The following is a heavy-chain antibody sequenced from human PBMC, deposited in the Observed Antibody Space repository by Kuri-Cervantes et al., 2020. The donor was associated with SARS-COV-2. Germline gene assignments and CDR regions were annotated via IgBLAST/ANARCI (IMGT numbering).Heavy chain of an antibody. CDR2: IYYSGST. V-gene: IGHV4-59*12. CDR1: GGSFSSYY. Sequence: SQTLSLTCAVYGGSFSSYYWSWIRQPPGKGLEWIGYIYYSGSTNYNPSLKSRVTISVDTSKNQFSLKLSSVTAADTAVYYCARENDYGDSGYYYYYMDVWGKGTTVTVSS. D-gene: IGHD4-17*01. CDR3: ARENDYGDSGYYYYYMDV. J-gene: IGHJ6*03.